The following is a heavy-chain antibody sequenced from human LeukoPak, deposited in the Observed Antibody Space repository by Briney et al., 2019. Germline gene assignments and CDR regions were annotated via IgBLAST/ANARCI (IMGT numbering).Heavy chain of an antibody. CDR2: IKQDGSEK. J-gene: IGHJ6*02. CDR1: GFTFSSYW. CDR3: ARGLYGMDV. V-gene: IGHV3-7*04. Sequence: PGGSLRLSCAASGFTFSSYWMSWVRQAPGKGLEWVANIKQDGSEKYYVDSVKGRFTISRDNSKNTLYLQMNSLRAEDTAVYNCARGLYGMDVWGQGTTVTASS.